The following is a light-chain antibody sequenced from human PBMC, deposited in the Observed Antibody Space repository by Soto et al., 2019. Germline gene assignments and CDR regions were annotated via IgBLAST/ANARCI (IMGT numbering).Light chain of an antibody. CDR1: QSISSW. Sequence: DIQMTQSPSTLSASVGDRVTITCRASQSISSWLAWYQQKPGKAPKLLIYRASSLESGVASRFSGSGSGTEFTLTISRLQPDDFATYYCQQYNSWTFGQGTKVEI. J-gene: IGKJ1*01. CDR3: QQYNSWT. V-gene: IGKV1-5*03. CDR2: RAS.